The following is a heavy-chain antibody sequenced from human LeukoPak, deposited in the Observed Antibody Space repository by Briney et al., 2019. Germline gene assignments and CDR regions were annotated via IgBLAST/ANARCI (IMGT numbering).Heavy chain of an antibody. CDR2: INPDGSQG. J-gene: IGHJ3*02. V-gene: IGHV3-7*01. D-gene: IGHD2-21*01. CDR3: ARDPAYGALDI. Sequence: GGSLRLSCEASGFTFSNSYMSWVRQAPGKGLEWVAIINPDGSQGSYVDSVKGRFAISRDNALNSLFLQMNSLSAEGTAVYYCARDPAYGALDIWGQGTTVTVSS. CDR1: GFTFSNSY.